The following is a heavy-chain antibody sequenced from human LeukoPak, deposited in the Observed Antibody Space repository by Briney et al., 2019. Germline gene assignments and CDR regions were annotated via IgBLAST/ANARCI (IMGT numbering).Heavy chain of an antibody. CDR1: GFTFSSYS. Sequence: GSLRLSCAASGFTFSSYSMNWVRQAPGKGLEWIGEMIQSGSSNYNPSLRSRVTISGDTSRNQFSLKLNSLTAADTAVYYCARGNIVATILGGLHGTTAFDFWGQGILVTVSS. V-gene: IGHV4-34*01. J-gene: IGHJ4*02. D-gene: IGHD5-12*01. CDR3: ARGNIVATILGGLHGTTAFDF. CDR2: MIQSGSS.